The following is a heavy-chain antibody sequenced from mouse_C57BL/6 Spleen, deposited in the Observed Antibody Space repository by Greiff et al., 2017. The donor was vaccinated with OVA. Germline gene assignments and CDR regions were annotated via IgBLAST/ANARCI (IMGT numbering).Heavy chain of an antibody. J-gene: IGHJ3*01. CDR2: INPSNGGT. D-gene: IGHD2-1*01. CDR1: GYTFTSYW. Sequence: QVQLQQPGTELVKPGASVKLSCKASGYTFTSYWMHWVKQRPGQGLEWIGNINPSNGGTNYNEKFKSKATLTVDKSSSTAYMQHSSLTSEDSAVYACARAGNYSAWFAYWGQGTLVTVSA. CDR3: ARAGNYSAWFAY. V-gene: IGHV1-53*01.